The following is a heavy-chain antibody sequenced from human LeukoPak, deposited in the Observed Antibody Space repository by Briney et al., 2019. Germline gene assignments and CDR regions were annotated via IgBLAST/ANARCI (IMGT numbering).Heavy chain of an antibody. CDR1: GGSISSYY. V-gene: IGHV4-59*01. D-gene: IGHD1-1*01. CDR3: ARDRSNGPRLPYHYYYYMDV. CDR2: IYYSGST. J-gene: IGHJ6*03. Sequence: SETLSLTCTVSGGSISSYYWSWIRQPPGKGLEWIGYIYYSGSTNYNPSLKSRVTISVDTSKNQFSLKLSSVTAADTAVYYCARDRSNGPRLPYHYYYYMDVCGKGTTVTVSS.